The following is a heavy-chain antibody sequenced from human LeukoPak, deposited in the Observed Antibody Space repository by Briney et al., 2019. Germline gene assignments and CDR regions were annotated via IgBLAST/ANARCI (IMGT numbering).Heavy chain of an antibody. V-gene: IGHV1-2*04. Sequence: GASVKVACKASGYTFTGYYMHWVRQAPGQGLDWMGWINPNSGGTNYAQKFQGWVTMTRDTCISTAYMELSRLRSDDTAVYYCARYAPGWFDPWGQGTLVTVSS. CDR2: INPNSGGT. J-gene: IGHJ5*02. CDR3: ARYAPGWFDP. CDR1: GYTFTGYY. D-gene: IGHD2-2*01.